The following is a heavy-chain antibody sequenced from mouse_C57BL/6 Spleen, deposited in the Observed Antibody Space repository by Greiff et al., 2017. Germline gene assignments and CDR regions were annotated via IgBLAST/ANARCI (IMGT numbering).Heavy chain of an antibody. J-gene: IGHJ3*01. V-gene: IGHV1-69*01. CDR1: GYTFTSYW. CDR3: ATLPDGGLAY. CDR2: IDPSDSYT. Sequence: QVQLQQPGAELVMPGASVKLSCKASGYTFTSYWMHWVKQRPGQGLEWIGEIDPSDSYTNYNQKFKGKSTLTVDKSSSTAYMQLSSLTSEDSAVYYCATLPDGGLAYWGQGTLVTVSA.